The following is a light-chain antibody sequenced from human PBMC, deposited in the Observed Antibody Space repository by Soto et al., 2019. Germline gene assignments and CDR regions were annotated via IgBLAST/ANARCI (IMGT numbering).Light chain of an antibody. J-gene: IGKJ1*01. CDR3: QQYNNWPGT. CDR2: GAS. V-gene: IGKV3-15*01. Sequence: EIVLTQSPGTLSLSPGERATLSCRASQSVSSNLAWYQQKPGQAPRLLIYGASTRATGIPARFSGSGSGTEFNLTISSLQSEDFEVYYCQQYNNWPGTFGQGTKV. CDR1: QSVSSN.